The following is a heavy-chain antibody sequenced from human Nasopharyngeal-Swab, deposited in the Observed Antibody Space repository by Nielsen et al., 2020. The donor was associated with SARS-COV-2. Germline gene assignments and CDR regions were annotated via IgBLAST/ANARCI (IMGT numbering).Heavy chain of an antibody. J-gene: IGHJ4*02. CDR3: AREDIVGANFDY. D-gene: IGHD1-26*01. V-gene: IGHV1-46*01. CDR2: INPRGGST. CDR1: GYSFIIYY. Sequence: ASVKVSCKTSGYSFIIYYMHWVRQAPGQGLEWMGIINPRGGSTSYAQKFQGRVAMTRDTSTGTVYMEVSSLRSEDTAVYYCAREDIVGANFDYWGQGTLVTVSS.